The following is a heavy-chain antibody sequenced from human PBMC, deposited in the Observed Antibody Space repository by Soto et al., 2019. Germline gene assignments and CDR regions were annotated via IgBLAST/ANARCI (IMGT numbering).Heavy chain of an antibody. CDR2: INKSGGSR. J-gene: IGHJ3*02. CDR1: GFTFNTFA. D-gene: IGHD5-18*01. Sequence: EVLLLESGGGLVPRGGSLRLSCEASGFTFNTFAMTWVRQAPGRGLEWVSRINKSGGSRYYADSVRGRFTVSRDNSRKTPYIKMDSLRPEDTAVYYCPSALTKDTSIVLDSFHIWGQGTKVTVSS. V-gene: IGHV3-23*01. CDR3: PSALTKDTSIVLDSFHI.